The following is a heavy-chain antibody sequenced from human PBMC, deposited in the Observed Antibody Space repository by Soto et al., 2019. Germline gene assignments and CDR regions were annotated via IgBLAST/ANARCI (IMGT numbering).Heavy chain of an antibody. J-gene: IGHJ6*02. V-gene: IGHV1-8*01. D-gene: IGHD6-19*01. CDR2: MNPNSGNT. Sequence: QVQLVQSGTEVKKPGASVKVSCKASGYTFTSYDINWVRQATGQGLEWMGWMNPNSGNTGYAQKFQGRVTMTRNTSISTAYMELSSLRSEDTAVYYCARTSSGWYLGHYYYYHGMDVWGQGTTVTVSS. CDR1: GYTFTSYD. CDR3: ARTSSGWYLGHYYYYHGMDV.